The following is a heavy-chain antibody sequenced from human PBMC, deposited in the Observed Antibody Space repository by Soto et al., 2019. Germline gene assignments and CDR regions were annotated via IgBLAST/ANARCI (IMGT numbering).Heavy chain of an antibody. Sequence: EVQLVESGGGLVKPGGSLRLSCAASGFTFSHAWMSWVRQAPGKGLEWVGLIKTKIYDVTTDYAAPVKGRFTISRDDSKNTLYLQMNSLKTEDTAMYYCTAGKPGYCSGGSCRHLDYWGQGTLVTVSS. CDR2: IKTKIYDVTT. CDR3: TAGKPGYCSGGSCRHLDY. J-gene: IGHJ4*02. V-gene: IGHV3-15*01. D-gene: IGHD2-15*01. CDR1: GFTFSHAW.